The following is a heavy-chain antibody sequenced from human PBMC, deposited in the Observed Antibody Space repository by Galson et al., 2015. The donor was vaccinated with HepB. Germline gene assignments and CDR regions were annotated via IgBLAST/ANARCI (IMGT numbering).Heavy chain of an antibody. CDR1: GFIFSSYS. J-gene: IGHJ6*02. Sequence: SLRLSCAASGFIFSSYSMNWVRQAPGKGLEWVSYISGSSSTIFYADSVKGRFTISRDNAKNSLYLQMNSLRAEDTAVYYCARLLVLPAATYYYYGMDVWGQGTTVTVSS. V-gene: IGHV3-48*04. D-gene: IGHD2-2*01. CDR2: ISGSSSTI. CDR3: ARLLVLPAATYYYYGMDV.